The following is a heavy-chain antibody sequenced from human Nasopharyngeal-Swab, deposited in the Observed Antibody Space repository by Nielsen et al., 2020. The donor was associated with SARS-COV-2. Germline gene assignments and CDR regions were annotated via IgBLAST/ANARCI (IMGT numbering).Heavy chain of an antibody. V-gene: IGHV4-4*02. CDR2: IYHSGST. D-gene: IGHD6-19*01. CDR3: ARCSGWDRRNDY. Sequence: VRQAPGKGLEWIGKIYHSGSTNYNPSLKSRVTISVDKSKNQFSLKLSSVTAADTAVYYCARCSGWDRRNDYWGQGTLVTVSS. J-gene: IGHJ4*02.